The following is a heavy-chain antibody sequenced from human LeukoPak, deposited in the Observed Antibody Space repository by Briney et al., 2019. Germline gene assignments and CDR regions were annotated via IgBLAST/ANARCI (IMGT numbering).Heavy chain of an antibody. D-gene: IGHD3-10*01. J-gene: IGHJ4*02. Sequence: GGSLRLSCAASGFTFSSYGMHWVRQAPGKGLEWVAVISYDGSNKYYADSVKGRFTISRDNSKNTLYLQMNSLRAEDTAVYYCASRGRGVLRHYFDYWGQGTLVTVSS. CDR2: ISYDGSNK. CDR1: GFTFSSYG. V-gene: IGHV3-30*03. CDR3: ASRGRGVLRHYFDY.